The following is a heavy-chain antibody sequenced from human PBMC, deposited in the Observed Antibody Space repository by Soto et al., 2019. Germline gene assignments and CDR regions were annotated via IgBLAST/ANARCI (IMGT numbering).Heavy chain of an antibody. CDR1: GGSISTGTYY. CDR2: IYYSGNT. J-gene: IGHJ2*01. CDR3: ATSVVTVTTAYWYFDL. D-gene: IGHD4-17*01. Sequence: PSETLSLTCTVSGGSISTGTYYWGWIRQPPGKGLEWIGSIYYSGNTYYNPSLKSRVTISVDTPKNQFSLKLTSVTAADTAVYYCATSVVTVTTAYWYFDLWGRGTLVTVSS. V-gene: IGHV4-39*01.